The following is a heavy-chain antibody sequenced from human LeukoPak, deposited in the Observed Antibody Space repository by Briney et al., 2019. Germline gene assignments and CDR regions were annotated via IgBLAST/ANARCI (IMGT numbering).Heavy chain of an antibody. V-gene: IGHV4-59*01. CDR1: DDSITMYY. CDR3: ASGRVSSSTWYSTYYYFFYMDF. D-gene: IGHD4-11*01. J-gene: IGHJ6*03. CDR2: VDHTGST. Sequence: SETLSLTCTVSDDSITMYYWTWIRQPPGKGLEWIGYVDHTGSTKFNPSLNGRGSISRDTSNNFFALRLRAVTAAHTAVYLCASGRVSSSTWYSTYYYFFYMDFWGKGTTLTVSS.